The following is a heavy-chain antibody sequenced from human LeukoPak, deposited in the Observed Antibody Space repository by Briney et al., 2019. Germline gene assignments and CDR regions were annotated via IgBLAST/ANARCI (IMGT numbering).Heavy chain of an antibody. Sequence: PGGSLRLSCAASGFTISTNYMSWVRQAPGKGLEWVSYISSSGSTIYYADSVKGRFTISRDNAKNSLYLQMNSLRAEDTAVYYCASCGYSYGHNWFDPWGQGTLVTVSS. CDR2: ISSSGSTI. CDR1: GFTISTNY. V-gene: IGHV3-11*04. D-gene: IGHD5-18*01. CDR3: ASCGYSYGHNWFDP. J-gene: IGHJ5*02.